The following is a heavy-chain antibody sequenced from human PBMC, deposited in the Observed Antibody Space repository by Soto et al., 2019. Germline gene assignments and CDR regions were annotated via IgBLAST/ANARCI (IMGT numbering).Heavy chain of an antibody. V-gene: IGHV3-23*01. CDR3: AKFYCISTTGQTPADKSTGGFEI. CDR1: GFTFSSYA. Sequence: DVQLLESGGGLVHPGGSLRLSCAASGFTFSSYAMRWVRQAPGKGLEWVSAISARGLDTYYADSVRGRATISRDNSKKAVDMQMNSLRVEDTAVYYCAKFYCISTTGQTPADKSTGGFEIWGHGKRVTVA. J-gene: IGHJ3*02. D-gene: IGHD2-2*01. CDR2: ISARGLDT.